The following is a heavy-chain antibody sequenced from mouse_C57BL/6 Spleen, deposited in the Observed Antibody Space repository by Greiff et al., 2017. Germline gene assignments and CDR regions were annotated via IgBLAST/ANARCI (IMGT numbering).Heavy chain of an antibody. CDR2: INPSNGGT. D-gene: IGHD2-14*01. CDR3: ARSRYFSYAMDY. CDR1: GYTFNSYW. Sequence: VQLQQPGTELVKPGASVKLSCKASGYTFNSYWMHWVKQRPGQGLEWIGNINPSNGGTNYNEKFKSKATLTVDKSSSTAYMQLSSLTSEDSAVYYCARSRYFSYAMDYWGQGTSVTVSS. J-gene: IGHJ4*01. V-gene: IGHV1-53*01.